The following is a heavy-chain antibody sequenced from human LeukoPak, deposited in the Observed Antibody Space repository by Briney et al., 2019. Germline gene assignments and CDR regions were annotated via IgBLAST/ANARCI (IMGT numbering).Heavy chain of an antibody. CDR1: GFTFSSYD. D-gene: IGHD3-10*01. CDR2: SGTAGDT. CDR3: ARGDFGSGSPYYFDH. J-gene: IGHJ4*02. Sequence: PGGSLRLSCAASGFTFSSYDMQWVRQVTGKGLEWVSASGTAGDTYYPGSVKGRFTISRENAKNSLYLHINSLRAGDTAVYYCARGDFGSGSPYYFDHWGQGTLVTVSS. V-gene: IGHV3-13*01.